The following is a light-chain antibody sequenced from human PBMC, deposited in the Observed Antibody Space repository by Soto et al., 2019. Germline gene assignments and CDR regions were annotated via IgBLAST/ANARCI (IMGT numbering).Light chain of an antibody. Sequence: EIVMTQSPATLSVSPGERATLSCRASQTITSNLAWYQQKPGQAPSLLIYGASTRATGIPARFSGSGSGTEFTLTISSLRSEDFALYYCQQYNNWPPATFGQGNKVEIK. CDR1: QTITSN. V-gene: IGKV3-15*01. J-gene: IGKJ1*01. CDR3: QQYNNWPPAT. CDR2: GAS.